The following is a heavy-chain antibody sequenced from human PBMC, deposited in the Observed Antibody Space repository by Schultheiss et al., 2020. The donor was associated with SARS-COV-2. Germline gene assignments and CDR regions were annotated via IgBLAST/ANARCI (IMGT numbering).Heavy chain of an antibody. J-gene: IGHJ4*02. CDR3: ARKVGIAVAGTDFDY. V-gene: IGHV5-51*01. CDR1: GFNLTTYW. D-gene: IGHD6-19*01. Sequence: GGSLRLSCQASGFNLTTYWIAWVRQMPGKGLEWMGIIYPGDSDTRYSPSFQGQVTISADKSISTAYLQWSSLKASDTAMYYCARKVGIAVAGTDFDYWGQGTLVTVSS. CDR2: IYPGDSDT.